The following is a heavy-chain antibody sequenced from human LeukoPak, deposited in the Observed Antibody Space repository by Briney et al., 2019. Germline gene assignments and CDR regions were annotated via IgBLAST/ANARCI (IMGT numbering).Heavy chain of an antibody. J-gene: IGHJ4*02. V-gene: IGHV4-39*07. D-gene: IGHD3-10*01. CDR1: GGSISSSSYY. CDR2: IYYSGST. Sequence: SETLSLTCTVSGGSISSSSYYWGWIRQPPGKGLEWIGSIYYSGSTYYNPSLKSRVTISVDTSKNQFSLKLSSVTAADTAVYYCARGSAARVRGVITHPLDYWGQGTLVTVSS. CDR3: ARGSAARVRGVITHPLDY.